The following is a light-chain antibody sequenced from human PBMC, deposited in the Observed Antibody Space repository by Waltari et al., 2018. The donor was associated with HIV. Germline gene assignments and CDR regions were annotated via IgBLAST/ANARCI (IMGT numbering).Light chain of an antibody. CDR3: QQLNTFHFT. CDR1: QDISNY. J-gene: IGKJ4*01. Sequence: DIQLTQSPSFLSASVGDRGTIPCRASQDISNYLVWYQQEPGKAPRLLIYGASTLQSGVPSRFGGSGSGTDFTLTISSLQPEDFATYYCQQLNTFHFTFAGGTKVDLK. V-gene: IGKV1-9*01. CDR2: GAS.